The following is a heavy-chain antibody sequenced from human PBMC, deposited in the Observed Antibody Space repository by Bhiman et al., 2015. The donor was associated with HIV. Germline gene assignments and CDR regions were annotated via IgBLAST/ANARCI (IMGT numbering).Heavy chain of an antibody. Sequence: QVQLVESGGGVVQPGGSLRLSCAASGFTFSSYGMHWVRQAPGKGLEWVAFIRYDGSNKYYAESVKGRFTISRDNSKNTLYLQMNSLRAEDTAVYYCAKDNWGPNYWGQGTLVSVSS. CDR1: GFTFSSYG. CDR3: AKDNWGPNY. V-gene: IGHV3-30*02. J-gene: IGHJ4*02. CDR2: IRYDGSNK. D-gene: IGHD7-27*01.